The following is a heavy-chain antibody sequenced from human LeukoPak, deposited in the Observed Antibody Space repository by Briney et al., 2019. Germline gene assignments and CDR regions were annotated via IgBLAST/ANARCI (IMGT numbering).Heavy chain of an antibody. CDR1: GFTFSSYS. Sequence: GGSLRLSCAASGFTFSSYSMNWVRQAPGKGLEWVSSISSSSSYIYYADSVKGRFTISRDNAKNSLYLQMNSLRAEDTAVYYCAREDLAAAGTGDYWGQGTLVTVSS. D-gene: IGHD6-13*01. J-gene: IGHJ4*02. CDR2: ISSSSSYI. V-gene: IGHV3-21*01. CDR3: AREDLAAAGTGDY.